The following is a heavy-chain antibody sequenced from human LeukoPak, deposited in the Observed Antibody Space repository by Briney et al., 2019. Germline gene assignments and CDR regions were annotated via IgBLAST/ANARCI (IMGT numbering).Heavy chain of an antibody. CDR2: IIPIFGTA. CDR1: GYTFTDYY. CDR3: ARDCSSTSCFNWFDP. D-gene: IGHD2-2*01. Sequence: GASVKVSCKVSGYTFTDYYMHWVRQAPGQGLEWMGGIIPIFGTANYAQKFQGRVTITADESTSTAYMELSSLRSEDTAVYYCARDCSSTSCFNWFDPWGQGTLVTISS. V-gene: IGHV1-69*13. J-gene: IGHJ5*02.